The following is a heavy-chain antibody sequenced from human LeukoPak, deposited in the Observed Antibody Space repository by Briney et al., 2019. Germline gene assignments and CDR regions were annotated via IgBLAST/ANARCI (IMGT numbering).Heavy chain of an antibody. D-gene: IGHD4-23*01. CDR2: IFYSGST. Sequence: SETLSLTCTVSGGSLSSSSYYWGWIRQPPGKGLEWIGTIFYSGSTYYNPSLKSRVTISVDTSKNQFSLKLSSVTAADTAVYYCAKDYGGNSPFDYWGQGTLVTVSS. J-gene: IGHJ4*02. CDR3: AKDYGGNSPFDY. V-gene: IGHV4-39*02. CDR1: GGSLSSSSYY.